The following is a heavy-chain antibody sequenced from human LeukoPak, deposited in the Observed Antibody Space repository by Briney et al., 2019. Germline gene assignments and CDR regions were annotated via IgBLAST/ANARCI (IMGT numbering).Heavy chain of an antibody. Sequence: SETLSLTCTVSGGSISSYYWSWIRQPPGKGLEWIGYIYYSGSTNYNPSLKSRVTISVDTSKNQFSLKLSSVTAADTAVYYCARVRALRHFDWLSRMSYYYGMDVWGQGTTVTVSS. D-gene: IGHD3-9*01. CDR2: IYYSGST. V-gene: IGHV4-59*01. J-gene: IGHJ6*02. CDR3: ARVRALRHFDWLSRMSYYYGMDV. CDR1: GGSISSYY.